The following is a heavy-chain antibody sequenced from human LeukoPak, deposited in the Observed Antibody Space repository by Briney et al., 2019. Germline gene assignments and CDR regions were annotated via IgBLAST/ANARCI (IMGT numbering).Heavy chain of an antibody. CDR2: ISSFSGTI. V-gene: IGHV3-48*01. J-gene: IGHJ4*02. CDR3: AKDRDGYSSGWYSRPFDY. Sequence: GGSLRLSCVASGITFSSYSMNWVRQAPGKGLEWVSYISSFSGTINYADSVKGRFTISRDNAKNSLYLQMNSLRAEDTAVYYCAKDRDGYSSGWYSRPFDYWGQGTLVTVSS. D-gene: IGHD6-19*01. CDR1: GITFSSYS.